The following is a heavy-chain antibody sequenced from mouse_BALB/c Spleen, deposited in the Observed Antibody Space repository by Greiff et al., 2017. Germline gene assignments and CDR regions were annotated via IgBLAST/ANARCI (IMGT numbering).Heavy chain of an antibody. J-gene: IGHJ4*01. CDR2: IDPANGNT. Sequence: EVKLQESGAELVKPGASVKLSCTASGFNIKDTYMHWVKQRPEQGLEWIGRIDPANGNTKYDPKFQGKATITADTSSNTAYLQLSSLTSEDTAVYYCARGGDGNYYAMDYWGQGTSVTVSS. CDR3: ARGGDGNYYAMDY. CDR1: GFNIKDTY. V-gene: IGHV14-3*02. D-gene: IGHD2-1*01.